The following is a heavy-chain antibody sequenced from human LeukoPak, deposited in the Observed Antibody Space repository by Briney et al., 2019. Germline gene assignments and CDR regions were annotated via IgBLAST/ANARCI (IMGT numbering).Heavy chain of an antibody. Sequence: PSETLSLTCTVSGGSISSYYWNWIRQPPGKRLEWIGYIYYSGSTNYNPSLKSRVTISVDTSKNQFSLKLSSVTAVDTAVYYCARTTTLSRLRFDYWGQGTLVPVSS. D-gene: IGHD2/OR15-2a*01. J-gene: IGHJ4*01. CDR2: IYYSGST. V-gene: IGHV4-59*01. CDR3: ARTTTLSRLRFDY. CDR1: GGSISSYY.